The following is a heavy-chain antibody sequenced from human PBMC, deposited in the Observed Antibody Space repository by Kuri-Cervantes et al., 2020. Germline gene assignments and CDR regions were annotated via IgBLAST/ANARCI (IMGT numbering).Heavy chain of an antibody. J-gene: IGHJ4*02. CDR2: IIPIFGTA. Sequence: ASVKVSCKASGGTFSSYAISWVRQAPGQGLEWMGGIIPIFGTANYAQKFQGRVTITADKSTSTAYMELSSLRSEDTAVYYCASQAAAGTQYFDYWGQGTLVTVSS. D-gene: IGHD6-13*01. V-gene: IGHV1-69*06. CDR3: ASQAAAGTQYFDY. CDR1: GGTFSSYA.